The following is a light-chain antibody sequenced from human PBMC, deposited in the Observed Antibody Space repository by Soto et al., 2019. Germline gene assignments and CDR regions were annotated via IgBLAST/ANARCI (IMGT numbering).Light chain of an antibody. CDR3: AAWDDSLTGYV. CDR1: SSNIGSNT. J-gene: IGLJ1*01. CDR2: SNN. V-gene: IGLV1-44*01. Sequence: QSVLSQPPSTSGTPGQRVTISCSGSSSNIGSNTVNWYQHLPGTAPKLLIYSNNQRPSGVADRFSGSKSATSASLAVSGLQSEDEADYYCAAWDDSLTGYVFGPGTKLTVL.